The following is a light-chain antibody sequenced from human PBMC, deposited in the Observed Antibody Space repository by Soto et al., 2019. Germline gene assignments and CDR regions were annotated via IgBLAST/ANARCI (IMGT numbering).Light chain of an antibody. Sequence: DVQMTQFPSTLSASVGDRVTITCRASQSISYWLAWYQQKPGKAPNLLIYKASSLESGVPSRFSGSGYGTECTLNIPNLQPDDFANYYCRHYITYSPPYTFGQGTKLEIK. V-gene: IGKV1-5*03. J-gene: IGKJ2*01. CDR2: KAS. CDR1: QSISYW. CDR3: RHYITYSPPYT.